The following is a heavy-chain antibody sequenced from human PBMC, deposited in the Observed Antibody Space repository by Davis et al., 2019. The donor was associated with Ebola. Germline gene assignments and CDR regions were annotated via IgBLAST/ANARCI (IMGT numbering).Heavy chain of an antibody. CDR3: ARDFDGGNYYFDY. D-gene: IGHD3-9*01. CDR1: SGSFCSHP. CDR2: IIPIFDTP. V-gene: IGHV1-69*13. Sequence: SVKVFCKTSSGSFCSHPISWVRQAPRQGLEWMGGIIPIFDTPHYAQKFQGRITITADASTSTAYMELSSLRSEDTATYFCARDFDGGNYYFDYWGPGTPVTVSS. J-gene: IGHJ4*02.